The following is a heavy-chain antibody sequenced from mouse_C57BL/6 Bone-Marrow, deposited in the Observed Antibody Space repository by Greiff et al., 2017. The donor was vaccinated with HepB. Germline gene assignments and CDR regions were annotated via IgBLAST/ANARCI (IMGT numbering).Heavy chain of an antibody. CDR1: GFTFSNYW. V-gene: IGHV6-3*01. D-gene: IGHD2-5*01. CDR3: TGDAYYSTMFAY. Sequence: EVKLMESGGGLVQPGGSMKLSCVASGFTFSNYWMNWVRQSPEKGLEWVAQIRLKSDNYATHYAESVKGRFTISRDDSKSSVYLQMNNLRAEDTGIYYCTGDAYYSTMFAYWGQGTLVTVSA. CDR2: IRLKSDNYAT. J-gene: IGHJ3*01.